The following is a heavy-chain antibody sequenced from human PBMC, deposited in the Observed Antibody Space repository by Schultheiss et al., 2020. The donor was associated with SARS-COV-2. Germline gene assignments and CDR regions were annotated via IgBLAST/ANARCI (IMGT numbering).Heavy chain of an antibody. D-gene: IGHD6-13*01. CDR1: GFTFSSYE. Sequence: GESLKISCAASGFTFSSYEMNWVRQAPGKGLEWVSYISSSGSTIYYADSVKGRFTISRDNAKNSLYLQMNSLRAEDTAVYYCAKDGEVGTSWYFRPSWFDPWGQGTLVTVSS. V-gene: IGHV3-48*03. CDR3: AKDGEVGTSWYFRPSWFDP. J-gene: IGHJ5*02. CDR2: ISSSGSTI.